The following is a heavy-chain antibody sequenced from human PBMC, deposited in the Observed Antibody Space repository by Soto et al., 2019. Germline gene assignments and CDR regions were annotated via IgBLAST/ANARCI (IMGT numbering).Heavy chain of an antibody. V-gene: IGHV1-8*01. CDR2: MNPNSGNT. CDR3: ARSVEWLASFDY. Sequence: QVQLVQSGAEVKKPGASVKVSCKASGYTFTSYDINWVRQATGQGLEWMGWMNPNSGNTGYAQKFQGRVSMTRNTSISTAYMELSSLRSEDTAVYYCARSVEWLASFDYWGQGTLVTVSS. D-gene: IGHD6-19*01. CDR1: GYTFTSYD. J-gene: IGHJ4*02.